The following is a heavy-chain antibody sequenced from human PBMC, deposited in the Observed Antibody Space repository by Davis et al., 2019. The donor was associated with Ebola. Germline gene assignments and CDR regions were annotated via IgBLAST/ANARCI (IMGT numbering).Heavy chain of an antibody. CDR1: GFTFRPYW. CDR2: ISSDASNT. D-gene: IGHD3-10*01. J-gene: IGHJ4*02. Sequence: HTGGSLRLSCAASGFTFRPYWMHWVRQVPGKGLEWVSHISSDASNTNYADSVRGRFTISRDNAKNTVYLQMNSLRAEDTAVYYCARDGSHYDFDYWGQGTLVTVS. CDR3: ARDGSHYDFDY. V-gene: IGHV3-74*01.